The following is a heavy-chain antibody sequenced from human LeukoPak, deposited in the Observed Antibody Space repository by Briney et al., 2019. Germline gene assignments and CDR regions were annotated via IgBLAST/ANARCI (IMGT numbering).Heavy chain of an antibody. D-gene: IGHD3-10*01. V-gene: IGHV1-2*02. J-gene: IGHJ5*02. Sequence: ASVRVSCKTSGYIFIGYYMHWVRQAPGQGLEWMGWIDPKSGGTNYAQKLQGRVTMTTDTSTSTAYMELRSLRSDDTAVYYCARDPAITMVRGVIQNWFDPWGQGTLVTVSS. CDR1: GYIFIGYY. CDR2: IDPKSGGT. CDR3: ARDPAITMVRGVIQNWFDP.